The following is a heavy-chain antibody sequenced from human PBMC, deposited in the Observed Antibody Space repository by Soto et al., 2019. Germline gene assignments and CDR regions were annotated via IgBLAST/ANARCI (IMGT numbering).Heavy chain of an antibody. V-gene: IGHV4-59*01. Sequence: SETLSLTCTVAGGSISSYYWSWIRQPPGKGLEWIGYIYYSGSTNYNPSLKSRVTISVDTSKNQFSLKLSSVTAADTAVYYCARLGHVYYYDSSGYREYFQHWGQGTLVTVSS. CDR2: IYYSGST. CDR3: ARLGHVYYYDSSGYREYFQH. CDR1: GGSISSYY. J-gene: IGHJ1*01. D-gene: IGHD3-22*01.